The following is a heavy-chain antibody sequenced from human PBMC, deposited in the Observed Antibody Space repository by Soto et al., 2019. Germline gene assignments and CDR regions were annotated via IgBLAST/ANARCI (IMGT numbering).Heavy chain of an antibody. Sequence: QVQLQESGPGLVKPSETLSLTWTVSGGSISSYYWSWIRQPAGKGLEWIGRIYTSGSTNYNPSLKSRVTMSVDTSKNQFSLKLSSVTAADTAVYYCARDRDSSGYPVFFDYWGQGTLVTVSS. D-gene: IGHD3-22*01. J-gene: IGHJ4*02. CDR2: IYTSGST. CDR1: GGSISSYY. CDR3: ARDRDSSGYPVFFDY. V-gene: IGHV4-4*07.